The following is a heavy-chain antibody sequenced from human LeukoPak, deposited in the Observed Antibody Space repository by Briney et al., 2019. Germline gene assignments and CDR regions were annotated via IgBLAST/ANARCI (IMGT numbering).Heavy chain of an antibody. CDR1: GFTFNGSW. V-gene: IGHV3-7*01. J-gene: IGHJ4*02. Sequence: FTSSGSGFTFNGSWMNWVRQAPEKGLEWVANMDPSGTQTRYVDSVKGRFTISKDDPGTSLYLEMHSLRAEDTAIYYCAIWTSGNYWGQGALVTVSS. D-gene: IGHD1-1*01. CDR3: AIWTSGNY. CDR2: MDPSGTQT.